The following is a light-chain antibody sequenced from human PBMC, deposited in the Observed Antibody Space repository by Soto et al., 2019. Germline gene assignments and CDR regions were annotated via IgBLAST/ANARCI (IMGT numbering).Light chain of an antibody. CDR1: SSGVGSYNY. V-gene: IGLV2-14*01. Sequence: QSVLTQPASVSGSPGQSITISCTGTSSGVGSYNYVSWYQQHPGKAPKLMIYEDSDRPSGISSRFSGSKSGNTASLTISGLQTEDEADYYCSSYTSSSTLFGTGTKVTVL. J-gene: IGLJ1*01. CDR3: SSYTSSSTL. CDR2: EDS.